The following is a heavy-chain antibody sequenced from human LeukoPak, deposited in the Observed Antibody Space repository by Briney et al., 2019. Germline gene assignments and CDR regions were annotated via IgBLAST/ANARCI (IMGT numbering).Heavy chain of an antibody. D-gene: IGHD3-10*01. CDR2: IYTTGSS. CDR1: GGSISGINYY. V-gene: IGHV4-61*02. J-gene: IGHJ6*02. CDR3: ARVSPSGVWDV. Sequence: SETLSLTCTVSGGSISGINYYWTWIRQPAGKGLEWIGRIYTTGSSNYNPSLKSRVTISVDTSNNQFSLKLSSVTAADTAAYYCARVSPSGVWDVWGQGTTVTVSS.